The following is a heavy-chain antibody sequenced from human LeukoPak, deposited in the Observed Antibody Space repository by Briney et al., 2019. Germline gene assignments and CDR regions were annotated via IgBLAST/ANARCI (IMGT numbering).Heavy chain of an antibody. CDR1: GFAFSSYE. Sequence: PGGSLRLSCAASGFAFSSYEMNWVRQAPGKGLEWVSYISSSGSTIYYADSVKGRFTISRDNAKNSLYLQMNSLRAEDKAVYYCVARGLAPHYDILTGYISRDYWGQGTLVTVSS. CDR3: VARGLAPHYDILTGYISRDY. CDR2: ISSSGSTI. J-gene: IGHJ4*02. V-gene: IGHV3-48*03. D-gene: IGHD3-9*01.